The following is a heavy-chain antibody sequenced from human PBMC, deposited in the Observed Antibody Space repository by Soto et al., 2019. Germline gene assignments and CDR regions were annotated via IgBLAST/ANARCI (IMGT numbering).Heavy chain of an antibody. CDR3: ARCSLVVIPVPGFDP. J-gene: IGHJ5*02. D-gene: IGHD2-15*01. V-gene: IGHV4-31*03. CDR2: IYYNGNT. Sequence: PSETLSLTCPVSGCSISSGGYYWSWIRQHPGRGLEWIGYIYYNGNTYYNPSLKSRVTVSVDTSKNQFSLNVRSVTAADTAVYYCARCSLVVIPVPGFDPWGQGTLVTVPS. CDR1: GCSISSGGYY.